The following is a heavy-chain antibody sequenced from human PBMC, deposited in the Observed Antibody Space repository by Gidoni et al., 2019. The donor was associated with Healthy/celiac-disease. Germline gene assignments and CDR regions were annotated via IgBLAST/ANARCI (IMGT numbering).Heavy chain of an antibody. Sequence: EVQLVESGGVVVQPGGSLRLSCAASGFTFDDYTMHWVRQAPGKGLEWVSLISWDGDSTYYADSVKGRFTISRDNSKNSLYLQMNSLRTEDTALYYCAKGGSISIPNSYYFDYWGQGTLVTVSS. J-gene: IGHJ4*02. CDR2: ISWDGDST. CDR3: AKGGSISIPNSYYFDY. V-gene: IGHV3-43*01. CDR1: GFTFDDYT. D-gene: IGHD6-6*01.